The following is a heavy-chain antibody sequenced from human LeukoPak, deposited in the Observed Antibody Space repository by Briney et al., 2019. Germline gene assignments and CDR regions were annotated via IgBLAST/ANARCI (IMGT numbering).Heavy chain of an antibody. CDR2: IKQDGSEK. CDR3: AKDPTYYYDSSAAFDP. CDR1: GFTFSNYW. D-gene: IGHD3-22*01. J-gene: IGHJ5*02. V-gene: IGHV3-7*03. Sequence: GGSLRLSCVASGFTFSNYWMSWVRQAPGKGLEWVANIKQDGSEKYYVDSVKGRVTISRDNAKNSLYLQMNSLRAEDTAVYYCAKDPTYYYDSSAAFDPWGQGTLVTVSS.